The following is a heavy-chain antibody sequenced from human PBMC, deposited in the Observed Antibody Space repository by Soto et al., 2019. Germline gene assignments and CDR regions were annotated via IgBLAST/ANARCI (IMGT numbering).Heavy chain of an antibody. CDR3: AHRDSTGTTTYFDS. CDR1: GFSFTTTRMG. CDR2: LYWDGES. Sequence: QITLKKAGPTLVQPTETLTLTCTFSGFSFTTTRMGVAWTRQPPGKALDWLAILYWDGESRYNPLLRRRLTLTEDTSKNQVVLTMTNMDPKDTATYYCAHRDSTGTTTYFDSWGQGIPVTVAS. D-gene: IGHD1-1*01. V-gene: IGHV2-5*02. J-gene: IGHJ4*02.